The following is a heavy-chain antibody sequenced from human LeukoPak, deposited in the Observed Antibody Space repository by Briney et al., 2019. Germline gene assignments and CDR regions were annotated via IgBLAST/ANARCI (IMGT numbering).Heavy chain of an antibody. D-gene: IGHD3-22*01. V-gene: IGHV4-59*01. Sequence: SGPTLVKPSETLSLTCTVSGGSISSYYWSWIRQPPGKGLEWIGYIYYSGSTNYNPSLKSRVTISVDTSKNQFSLKLSSVTAADTAVYYCARDRRYYDTSGTVYYDAMDVWGQGTTVTVSS. CDR3: ARDRRYYDTSGTVYYDAMDV. CDR1: GGSISSYY. J-gene: IGHJ6*02. CDR2: IYYSGST.